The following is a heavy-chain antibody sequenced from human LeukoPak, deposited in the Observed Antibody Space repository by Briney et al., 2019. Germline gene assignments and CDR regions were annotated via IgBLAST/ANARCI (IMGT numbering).Heavy chain of an antibody. CDR1: GYTFTSYD. J-gene: IGHJ4*02. V-gene: IGHV1-8*01. CDR3: ARPRIAAAGYYFDY. CDR2: MNPNSGNT. Sequence: GASVKVSCKASGYTFTSYDINLVRQATGQGLEWMGWMNPNSGNTGYAQKFQGRVSMTRNTSISTAYMELSSLRSEDTAVYYCARPRIAAAGYYFDYWGQGTLVTVSS. D-gene: IGHD6-13*01.